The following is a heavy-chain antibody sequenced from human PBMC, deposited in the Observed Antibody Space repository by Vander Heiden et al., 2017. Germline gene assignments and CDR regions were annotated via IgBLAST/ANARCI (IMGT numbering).Heavy chain of an antibody. D-gene: IGHD3-10*01. Sequence: QVQLQQWGAGLLKPSETLSLTCAVYGGSFGGYYWSWIRQPPGKGLEWIGEINHSGSTNYNPSLKSRVTISVDTSKNQFSLKLSSVTAADTAVYYCARGGARGFNGSGSYYKRVGYYYYGMDVWGQGTTVTVSS. CDR3: ARGGARGFNGSGSYYKRVGYYYYGMDV. CDR1: GGSFGGYY. J-gene: IGHJ6*02. V-gene: IGHV4-34*01. CDR2: INHSGST.